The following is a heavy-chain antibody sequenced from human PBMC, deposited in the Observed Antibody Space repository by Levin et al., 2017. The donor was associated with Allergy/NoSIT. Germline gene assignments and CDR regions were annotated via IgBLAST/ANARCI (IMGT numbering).Heavy chain of an antibody. J-gene: IGHJ3*02. CDR3: AIAHVTSLAFDS. CDR2: ISGGAGTT. D-gene: IGHD4-17*01. Sequence: GGSLRLSCTASGFTFGNYAMTWVRQAPGKGLEWVSAISGGAGTTFYAVSVRGRFTISRDNSKNTLYLELNSLRVEDTALYYCAIAHVTSLAFDSWGQGTMVTVSP. V-gene: IGHV3-23*01. CDR1: GFTFGNYA.